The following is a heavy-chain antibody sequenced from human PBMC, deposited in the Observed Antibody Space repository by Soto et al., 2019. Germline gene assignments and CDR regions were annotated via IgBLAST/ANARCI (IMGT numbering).Heavy chain of an antibody. CDR2: INPSGGST. J-gene: IGHJ4*02. V-gene: IGHV1-46*01. CDR3: ARNREQLVRETFFDY. CDR1: GYTFTSYY. D-gene: IGHD6-13*01. Sequence: ASVKVSCKASGYTFTSYYMHWVRQAPGQGLEWMGIINPSGGSTSYAQKFQGRVTMARDTSTSTVYMELSSLRSEDTAVYYCARNREQLVRETFFDYWGQGTLVTVSS.